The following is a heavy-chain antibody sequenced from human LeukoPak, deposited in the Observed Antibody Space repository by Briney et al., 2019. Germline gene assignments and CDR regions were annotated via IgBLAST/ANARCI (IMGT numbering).Heavy chain of an antibody. Sequence: GGSLRLSCAASGFTFSSYEINWVRQAPGKGLEWVSYISSGGSTVYYADSVKGLFTISRDNAKNSLYLQMSSLRAEDTAVYYCARAFYGDLDYWGQGTLVTVSS. CDR2: ISSGGSTV. J-gene: IGHJ4*02. D-gene: IGHD4-17*01. CDR3: ARAFYGDLDY. CDR1: GFTFSSYE. V-gene: IGHV3-48*03.